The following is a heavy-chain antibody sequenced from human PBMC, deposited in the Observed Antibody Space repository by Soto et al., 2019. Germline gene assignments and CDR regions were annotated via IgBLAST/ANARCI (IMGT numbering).Heavy chain of an antibody. D-gene: IGHD2-15*01. CDR2: MNPNSGNT. V-gene: IGHV1-8*01. CDR3: ARGHRDCSGGSCYSYYFDY. J-gene: IGHJ4*02. Sequence: QVQLVQSGAEVKKSGASVKVSCKASGYTFTSYDINWVRQATGQGLEWMGWMNPNSGNTGYAQKFQGRVTMTRNTSISTAYMELSSLRSEDTAVYYCARGHRDCSGGSCYSYYFDYWGQGTLVTVSS. CDR1: GYTFTSYD.